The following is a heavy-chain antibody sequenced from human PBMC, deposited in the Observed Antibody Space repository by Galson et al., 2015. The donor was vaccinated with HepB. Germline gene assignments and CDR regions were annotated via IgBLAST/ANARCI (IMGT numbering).Heavy chain of an antibody. CDR3: AKADDILTGYNYFDS. Sequence: SLRLSCAVAGFTFNNYAMSWVRQAPGKGLEWVSGISGTGGTIYYADSVKGRFTVSRDNSKNTLYLQMNSLRGKDTAIYYCAKADDILTGYNYFDSWGQGSLVTVSS. CDR2: ISGTGGTI. V-gene: IGHV3-23*01. CDR1: GFTFNNYA. D-gene: IGHD3-9*01. J-gene: IGHJ4*02.